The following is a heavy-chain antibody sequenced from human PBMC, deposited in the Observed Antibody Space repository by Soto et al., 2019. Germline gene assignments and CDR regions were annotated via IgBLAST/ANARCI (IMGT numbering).Heavy chain of an antibody. CDR1: GFTFSSYG. J-gene: IGHJ3*02. V-gene: IGHV3-30*18. D-gene: IGHD6-13*01. CDR3: AKDYKWYSSSWYPLDGFRSAFDI. Sequence: SGFTFSSYGMHWVRQAPGKGLEWVAVISYDGSNKYYADSVKGRFTISRDNSKNTLYLQMNSLRAEDTAVYYCAKDYKWYSSSWYPLDGFRSAFDIWGQGTMVTVSS. CDR2: ISYDGSNK.